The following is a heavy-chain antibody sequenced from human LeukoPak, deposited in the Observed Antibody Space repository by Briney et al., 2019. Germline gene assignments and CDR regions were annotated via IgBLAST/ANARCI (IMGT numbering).Heavy chain of an antibody. V-gene: IGHV3-30-3*01. CDR3: ARDRYNWNDGRRSVFDY. CDR2: ISYDGGNR. D-gene: IGHD1-1*01. Sequence: GGSLRLSWAASGFTFSSYAMHWVRQAPGKGLEWVAVISYDGGNRYYADSVKGRFTISRDNSKNTLYLQMNSLRGEDTAVYYCARDRYNWNDGRRSVFDYWGQGTLVTVSS. J-gene: IGHJ4*02. CDR1: GFTFSSYA.